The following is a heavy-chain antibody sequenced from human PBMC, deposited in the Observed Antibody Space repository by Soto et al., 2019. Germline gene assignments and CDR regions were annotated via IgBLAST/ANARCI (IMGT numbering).Heavy chain of an antibody. CDR2: ISSSSSTI. CDR3: ARDRHVSYYYDSSGYYFIDY. Sequence: EVQLVESGGGLVQPGGSLRLSCAASGFTFSSYSMNWVRQAPGKGLEWVSYISSSSSTIYYADSVKDRFTISRDNAKNSLYLQMNSLRDEDTAVYYCARDRHVSYYYDSSGYYFIDYWGQGTLVTVSS. CDR1: GFTFSSYS. D-gene: IGHD3-22*01. V-gene: IGHV3-48*02. J-gene: IGHJ4*02.